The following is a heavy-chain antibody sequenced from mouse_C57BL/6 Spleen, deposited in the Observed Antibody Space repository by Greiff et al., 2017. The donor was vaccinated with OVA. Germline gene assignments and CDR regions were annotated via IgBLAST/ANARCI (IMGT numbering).Heavy chain of an antibody. CDR3: ARKRVVATYDWYFDV. CDR1: GYTFTSYW. D-gene: IGHD1-1*01. V-gene: IGHV1-72*01. J-gene: IGHJ1*03. CDR2: IDPNSGGT. Sequence: QVQLQQPGAELVKPGASVKLSCKASGYTFTSYWMHWVKQRPGRGLEWIGRIDPNSGGTKYNEKFKSKATLTVDKPSSTAYMQLSSLTSEDSAVYYCARKRVVATYDWYFDVWGTGTTVTVSS.